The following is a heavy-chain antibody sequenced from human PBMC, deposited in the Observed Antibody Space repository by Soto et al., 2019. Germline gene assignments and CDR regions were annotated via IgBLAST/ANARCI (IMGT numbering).Heavy chain of an antibody. CDR2: IIPIFGTA. CDR1: GGTFSSYA. D-gene: IGHD3-22*01. V-gene: IGHV1-69*13. CDR3: ARGPPYYYDSSGESGFDY. Sequence: SVKVSCKASGGTFSSYAISWLRQSPGQGLEWMGGIIPIFGTANYAQKFQGRVTITADESTSTAYMELSSVTAADTAVYFCARGPPYYYDSSGESGFDYWGQGTLVTVSS. J-gene: IGHJ4*02.